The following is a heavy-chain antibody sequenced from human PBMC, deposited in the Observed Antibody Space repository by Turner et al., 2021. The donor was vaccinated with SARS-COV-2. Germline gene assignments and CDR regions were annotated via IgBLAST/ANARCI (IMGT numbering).Heavy chain of an antibody. D-gene: IGHD6-13*01. J-gene: IGHJ5*02. CDR2: KAYDGSNK. V-gene: IGHV3-30*18. Sequence: QVQLVASGVCVVQPGRSLSLSCAASGFTFSRYGMNWVRQDPGKGLEWMAVKAYDGSNKYYADSVKGRFTISRDNSKNTLYLQMNSLRAEDTAVYYCAKDLGQLDWFDPWGQGTLVTVSS. CDR1: GFTFSRYG. CDR3: AKDLGQLDWFDP.